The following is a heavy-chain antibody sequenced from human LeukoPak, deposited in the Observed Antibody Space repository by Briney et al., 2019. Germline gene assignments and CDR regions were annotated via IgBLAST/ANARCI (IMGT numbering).Heavy chain of an antibody. CDR3: ARYGSGSSRDY. CDR1: GGTFSSYA. D-gene: IGHD3-10*01. V-gene: IGHV1-69*04. J-gene: IGHJ4*02. CDR2: IIPILGIA. Sequence: SVKVSCKASGGTFSSYAISWVRQAPGQGLEWMGRIIPILGIANYAQKFEGRVTITADKSTSTAYMELSSLRSEDTAVYYCARYGSGSSRDYWGQGTLVTVSS.